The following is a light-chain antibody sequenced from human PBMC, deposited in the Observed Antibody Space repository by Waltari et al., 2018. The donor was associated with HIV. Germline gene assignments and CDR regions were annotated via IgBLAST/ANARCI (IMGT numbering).Light chain of an antibody. CDR2: EDN. CDR3: GTWDNSLSGSV. V-gene: IGLV1-51*02. CDR1: SPNIGDYS. Sequence: QSVLTQPPSVSAAPGQNVTISCSGSSPNIGDYSVAWYHQVPGTAPKLLIYEDNKRPSGTPDRFSASKSGTSATLGITGLQTGDEADYYCGTWDNSLSGSVFGTGTKVTVL. J-gene: IGLJ1*01.